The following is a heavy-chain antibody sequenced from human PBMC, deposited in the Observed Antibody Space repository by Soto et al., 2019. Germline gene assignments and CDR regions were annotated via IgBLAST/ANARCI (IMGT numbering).Heavy chain of an antibody. Sequence: EVQLLESGGALVQPGVSLSLSCAASGFTYNNYAMGWVRQAPGKGLEWVSAISSSGYSAYYADSVKGRFTISRDKSRNTMFLQMNKVSAEDTAVYYCAKGSVVVAAKFDSWGQGTQVNVSS. V-gene: IGHV3-23*01. CDR2: ISSSGYSA. CDR3: AKGSVVVAAKFDS. CDR1: GFTYNNYA. D-gene: IGHD2-21*02. J-gene: IGHJ4*02.